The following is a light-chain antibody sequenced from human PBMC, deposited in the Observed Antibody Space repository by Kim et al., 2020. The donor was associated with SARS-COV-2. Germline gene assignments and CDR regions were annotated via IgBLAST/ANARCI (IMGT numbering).Light chain of an antibody. J-gene: IGLJ2*01. CDR2: RDN. Sequence: QSVLTQPPSASGTPGQRVTISCSGSSSNIGINYAYWYQQLPGTAPKLLIYRDNQRPSGVPDRFSGSRSGTSASLAISGLRSEDEADYYCAAWDDSLSGVVFGGGTQLTVL. CDR1: SSNIGINY. CDR3: AAWDDSLSGVV. V-gene: IGLV1-47*01.